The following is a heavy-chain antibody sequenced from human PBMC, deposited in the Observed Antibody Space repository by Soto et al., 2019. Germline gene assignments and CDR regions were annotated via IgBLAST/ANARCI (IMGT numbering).Heavy chain of an antibody. J-gene: IGHJ6*03. D-gene: IGHD3-9*01. CDR2: MNPNSGNT. CDR1: GYTFTSYD. CDR3: ARSPLRYFDWLLSYYYYIDV. Sequence: ASVKVSCKASGYTFTSYDINWVRQATGQGLEWMGWMNPNSGNTGYAQKFQGRVTMTRNTSISTAYMELSSLRSEDTAVYYCARSPLRYFDWLLSYYYYIDVWGKGTTVTVSS. V-gene: IGHV1-8*01.